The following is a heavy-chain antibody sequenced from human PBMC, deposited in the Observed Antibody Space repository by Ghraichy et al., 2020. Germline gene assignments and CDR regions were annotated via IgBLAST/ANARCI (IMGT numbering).Heavy chain of an antibody. V-gene: IGHV4-39*01. CDR1: GGSISSSSYY. D-gene: IGHD6-13*01. J-gene: IGHJ2*01. CDR3: ARHQYSSSWYYGVWYFDL. CDR2: IYYSGST. Sequence: SETLSLTCTVSGGSISSSSYYWGWIRQPPGKGLEWIGSIYYSGSTYYNPSLKSRVTISVDTSKNQFSLKLSSVTAADTAVYYCARHQYSSSWYYGVWYFDLWGRGTLVTVSS.